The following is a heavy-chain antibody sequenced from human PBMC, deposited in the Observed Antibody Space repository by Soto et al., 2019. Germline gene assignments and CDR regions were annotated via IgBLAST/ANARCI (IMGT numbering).Heavy chain of an antibody. D-gene: IGHD2-15*01. CDR2: INIGSGNT. V-gene: IGHV1-3*04. Sequence: ASVKVSCKASGYDFSSYAMHWVRQAPGQRLEWMGWINIGSGNTEYSQNFQDRITITRDTSSSTVYMELNSLKSEDTAVYYCARDLGGWPDYWGQGTLVTVSS. CDR1: GYDFSSYA. CDR3: ARDLGGWPDY. J-gene: IGHJ4*02.